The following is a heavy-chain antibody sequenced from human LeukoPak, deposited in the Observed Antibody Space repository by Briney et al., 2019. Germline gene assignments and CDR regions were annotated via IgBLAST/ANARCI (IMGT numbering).Heavy chain of an antibody. D-gene: IGHD1-26*01. CDR3: AKSHGRESAFDI. J-gene: IGHJ3*02. V-gene: IGHV4-59*01. CDR2: IYYSGIT. CDR1: GGSISSYY. Sequence: SETLSLTCTVTGGSISSYYWSWIRQPPGKGLEWIGYIYYSGITNYKPSLKSRVTISVDTSKNQLSLKLSSVTAADTAVYYCAKSHGRESAFDIWGQGTMVTVSS.